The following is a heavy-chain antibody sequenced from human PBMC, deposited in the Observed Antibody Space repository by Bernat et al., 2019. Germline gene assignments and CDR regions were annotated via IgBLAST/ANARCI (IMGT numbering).Heavy chain of an antibody. Sequence: EVQLVESGGGLVQPGRSLRLSCAASGFTFDDYAMHWVRQAPGKGLGGVSGISWNSGSIGYADSVKGRFTISRDNAKNSLYLQMNSLRAEDTALYYCAKDLLGLLEWSIDYWGQGTLVTVSS. J-gene: IGHJ4*02. CDR1: GFTFDDYA. V-gene: IGHV3-9*01. CDR3: AKDLLGLLEWSIDY. CDR2: ISWNSGSI. D-gene: IGHD3-3*01.